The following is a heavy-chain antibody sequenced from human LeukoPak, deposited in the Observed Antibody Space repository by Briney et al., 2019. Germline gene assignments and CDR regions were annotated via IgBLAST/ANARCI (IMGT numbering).Heavy chain of an antibody. Sequence: GGSLRLSCAASGFTFSSYEMNWVRQAPGKGLEWVSYISGSGITIYYADSVKGRFTISRDNAENSLFLQVNSLRAEDTAVYYCARADWDTAMIDYWGQGTLVTVSS. CDR1: GFTFSSYE. D-gene: IGHD5-18*01. J-gene: IGHJ4*02. CDR3: ARADWDTAMIDY. V-gene: IGHV3-48*03. CDR2: ISGSGITI.